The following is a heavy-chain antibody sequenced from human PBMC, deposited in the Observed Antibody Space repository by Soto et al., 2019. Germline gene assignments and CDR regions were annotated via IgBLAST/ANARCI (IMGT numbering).Heavy chain of an antibody. J-gene: IGHJ6*02. V-gene: IGHV4-61*01. CDR2: IYYSGST. Sequence: SETLSLTCTVSGGSVSSGSYYWSWIRQPPGKGLEWIGYIYYSGSTNYNPSLKSRVTISVDTSKNQFSLKLSSVTAADTAVYYCARSYGSGSYSYYYYGMDVWGQGTTVTVSS. CDR1: GGSVSSGSYY. CDR3: ARSYGSGSYSYYYYGMDV. D-gene: IGHD3-10*01.